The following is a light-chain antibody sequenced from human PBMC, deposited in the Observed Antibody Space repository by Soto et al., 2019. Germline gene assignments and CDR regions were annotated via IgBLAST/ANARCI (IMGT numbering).Light chain of an antibody. CDR2: DVS. CDR1: SSDVGGYNY. V-gene: IGLV2-8*01. Sequence: QSVLTQPASVSGSPGQSITISCTGTSSDVGGYNYVSWYQQHPGKAPKLMIYDVSNRPSGVPDRFSGSKSGNTASLTVFGLQAEDEADYYCSSYAGSPLCVFGTGTKVTVL. CDR3: SSYAGSPLCV. J-gene: IGLJ1*01.